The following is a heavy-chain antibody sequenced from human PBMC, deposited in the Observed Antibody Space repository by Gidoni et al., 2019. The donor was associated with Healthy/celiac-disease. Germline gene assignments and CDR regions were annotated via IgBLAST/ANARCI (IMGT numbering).Heavy chain of an antibody. CDR2: IYPGDSDT. V-gene: IGHV5-51*01. J-gene: IGHJ3*02. Sequence: MPGKGLEWMGIIYPGDSDTRYSPSFQGQVTISADKSISTAYLQWSSLKASDTAMYYCAIKKIFGVVNGAFDIWGQGTMVTVSS. D-gene: IGHD3-3*01. CDR3: AIKKIFGVVNGAFDI.